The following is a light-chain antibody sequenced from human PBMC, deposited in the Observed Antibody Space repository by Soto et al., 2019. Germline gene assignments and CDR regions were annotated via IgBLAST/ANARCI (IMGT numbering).Light chain of an antibody. Sequence: QSVLTQPASVSGSPGQSITISRTGTTSDVGGYGYVSWYQQHPGKAPKLLIYEVSNRPSGISNRFSGSKSDNTASLTISGLQAEDEADYYCSSFTTSSTRVFGTGTKVTVL. CDR1: TSDVGGYGY. V-gene: IGLV2-14*01. CDR2: EVS. J-gene: IGLJ1*01. CDR3: SSFTTSSTRV.